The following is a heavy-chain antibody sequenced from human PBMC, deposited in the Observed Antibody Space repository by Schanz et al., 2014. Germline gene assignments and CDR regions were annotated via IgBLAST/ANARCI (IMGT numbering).Heavy chain of an antibody. CDR2: ISDSGDTA. D-gene: IGHD2-21*01. Sequence: EVQLLESGGGLVQPGGSLKLSCAASGLIFSNYVMSWVRQAPGKGLEWVSLISDSGDTAYYADSVKGRFTISRDNFKGALYLQMGSLRAEDVAVYYCARKSLVSAHYDSWGQGTLXTVSS. CDR3: ARKSLVSAHYDS. J-gene: IGHJ4*02. CDR1: GLIFSNYV. V-gene: IGHV3-23*01.